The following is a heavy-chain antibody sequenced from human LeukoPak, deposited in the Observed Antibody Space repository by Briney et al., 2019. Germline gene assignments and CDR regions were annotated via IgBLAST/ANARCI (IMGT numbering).Heavy chain of an antibody. J-gene: IGHJ6*02. CDR3: AADDYYDSSGSLGYYGMDV. V-gene: IGHV1-69*04. D-gene: IGHD3-22*01. CDR1: GGTFSSYA. Sequence: ASVKVSCKASGGTFSSYAISWVRQAPRQGLEWMGRIIPILGIANYAQKFQGRVTITADKSTSTAYMELSSLRSEDTAVYYCAADDYYDSSGSLGYYGMDVWGQGTTVTVSS. CDR2: IIPILGIA.